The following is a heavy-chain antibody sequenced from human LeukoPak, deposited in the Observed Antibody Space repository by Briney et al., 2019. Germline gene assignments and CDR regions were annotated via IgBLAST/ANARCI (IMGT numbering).Heavy chain of an antibody. D-gene: IGHD5-24*01. Sequence: GRSLRLSCAASGFTFSSYAMHWVRQAPGKGLEWVSVIYSGGSTYYADSVKGRFTISRDNSKDTLYLQMNSLRAEDTAVYYCARVNGDGYNDYWGQGTLVTVSS. CDR3: ARVNGDGYNDY. CDR2: IYSGGST. V-gene: IGHV3-53*01. CDR1: GFTFSSYA. J-gene: IGHJ4*02.